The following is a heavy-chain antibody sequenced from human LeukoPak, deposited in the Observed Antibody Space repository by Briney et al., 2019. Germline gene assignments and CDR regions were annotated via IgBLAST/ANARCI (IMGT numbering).Heavy chain of an antibody. Sequence: SETLSLTCTVSGGSISSGDYYWSRIRQPPGKGLVWIGYIYYSGSTYYNPSLKRRVTISIQTSKNQFSLKLTSVTAADTAVYYCAGDYGDLLTGIRFDTWGQGTLVTVSS. V-gene: IGHV4-30-4*01. CDR3: AGDYGDLLTGIRFDT. J-gene: IGHJ5*02. CDR1: GGSISSGDYY. CDR2: IYYSGST. D-gene: IGHD7-27*01.